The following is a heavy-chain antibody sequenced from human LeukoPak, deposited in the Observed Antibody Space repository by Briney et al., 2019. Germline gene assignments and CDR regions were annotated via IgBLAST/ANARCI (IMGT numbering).Heavy chain of an antibody. J-gene: IGHJ4*02. Sequence: GGSLRLSCAASGFTFSSYLMTWVRQAPGKGLEWVANIKPDGSEKFYADSVEGRFTISRDNAKNSVCLQMDSLRAEDTAVYYCARNRGPSYWGQGTLVTVSS. CDR3: ARNRGPSY. CDR1: GFTFSSYL. CDR2: IKPDGSEK. V-gene: IGHV3-7*01.